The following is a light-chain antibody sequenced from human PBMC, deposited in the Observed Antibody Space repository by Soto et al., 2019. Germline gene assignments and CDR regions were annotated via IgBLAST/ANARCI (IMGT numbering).Light chain of an antibody. J-gene: IGLJ2*01. CDR2: TNN. CDR3: ASWDDKLNGVV. CDR1: NSNIGDNT. Sequence: QSVLTQPPSASGTPGQRITISCSGSNSNIGDNTVNWFQQLPGMDPRLLISTNNQRPSGVPDRFTASKSGTSGSLAISGLQSEDEADYYCASWDDKLNGVVFGGGTKLTVL. V-gene: IGLV1-44*01.